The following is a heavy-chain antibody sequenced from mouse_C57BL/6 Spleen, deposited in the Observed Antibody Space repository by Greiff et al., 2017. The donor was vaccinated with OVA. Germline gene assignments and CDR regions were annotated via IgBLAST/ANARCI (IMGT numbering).Heavy chain of an antibody. Sequence: QVQLQQSGAELVRPGASVKLSCKASGYTFTDYYINWVKQRPGQGLEWIVRIYPGSGNTYYNEKFKGKATLTAEKSSSTAYMQLSSLTSEDSAVYFCARWVLGSDAMDYWGQGTSVTVSS. V-gene: IGHV1-76*01. D-gene: IGHD1-1*01. CDR3: ARWVLGSDAMDY. CDR2: IYPGSGNT. CDR1: GYTFTDYY. J-gene: IGHJ4*01.